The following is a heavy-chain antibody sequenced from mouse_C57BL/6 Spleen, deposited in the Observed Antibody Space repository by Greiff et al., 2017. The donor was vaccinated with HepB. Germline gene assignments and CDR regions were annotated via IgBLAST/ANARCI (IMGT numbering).Heavy chain of an antibody. D-gene: IGHD5-1*01. J-gene: IGHJ2*01. V-gene: IGHV1-63*01. Sequence: HSLSYLLIPFTSLNMSCKASGYTFTNYWIGWAKQRPGHGLEWIGDIYPGGGYTNYNEKFKGKATLTADKSSSTAYMQFSSLTSEDSAIYYCARDLRGYFDYWGQGTTLTVSS. CDR1: GYTFTNYW. CDR2: IYPGGGYT. CDR3: ARDLRGYFDY.